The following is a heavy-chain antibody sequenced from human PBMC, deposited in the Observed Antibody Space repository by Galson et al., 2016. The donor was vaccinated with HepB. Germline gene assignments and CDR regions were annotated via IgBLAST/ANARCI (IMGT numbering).Heavy chain of an antibody. CDR3: AGGLGACSIYYFDS. CDR2: IAPTSDGT. Sequence: SVKVSCKASGHTFAGYYIHWVRQAPGQGLEWLGWIAPTSDGTNYAHRFQGRFTITRDTSINAFYLELSRLRSDDTAVYYCAGGLGACSIYYFDSWGLGTLVTVSS. V-gene: IGHV1-2*02. D-gene: IGHD2-21*01. J-gene: IGHJ4*02. CDR1: GHTFAGYY.